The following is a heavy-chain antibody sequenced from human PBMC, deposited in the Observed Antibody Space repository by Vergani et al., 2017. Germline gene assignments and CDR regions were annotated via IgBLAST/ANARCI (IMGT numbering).Heavy chain of an antibody. CDR2: IFYTGIT. CDR1: GGSMNSGDYY. V-gene: IGHV4-30-4*08. Sequence: QMQLQESGPGLLRPSQTLSLTCTVSGGSMNSGDYYWSWIRQSPGKGLEWIGYIFYTGITDFNPSLKSRVALSVDTSKNQFSLKMTSVTAADTAVYYCARGSRAAGYSGPDSWGQGTRVTVSS. D-gene: IGHD6-13*01. CDR3: ARGSRAAGYSGPDS. J-gene: IGHJ4*02.